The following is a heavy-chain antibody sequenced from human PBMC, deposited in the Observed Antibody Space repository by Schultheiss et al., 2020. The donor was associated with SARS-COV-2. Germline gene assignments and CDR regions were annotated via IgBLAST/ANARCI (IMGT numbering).Heavy chain of an antibody. J-gene: IGHJ4*02. CDR2: ISGSGGST. Sequence: GESLKISCAASGFTFSSYAMSWVRQAPGKGLEWVSAISGSGGSTYYADSVKGRFTISRDNSKNTLYLQMNSLRAEDTAVYYCAKETIFGAYFDYWGQGTLVTVSS. CDR1: GFTFSSYA. D-gene: IGHD3-3*01. CDR3: AKETIFGAYFDY. V-gene: IGHV3-23*01.